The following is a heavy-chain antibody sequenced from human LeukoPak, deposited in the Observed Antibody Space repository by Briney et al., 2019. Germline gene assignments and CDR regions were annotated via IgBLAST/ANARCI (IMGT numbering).Heavy chain of an antibody. V-gene: IGHV1-2*02. Sequence: ASVKVSCKASGYTFTGYYMHWVRQAPGQGLEWMGWINPNSGGTNYAQKFQGRVTMTRDTSISTAYMELSSLRSEDTAVYYCATTLTTGDFDYWGQGTLVTVSS. J-gene: IGHJ4*02. D-gene: IGHD4-17*01. CDR1: GYTFTGYY. CDR3: ATTLTTGDFDY. CDR2: INPNSGGT.